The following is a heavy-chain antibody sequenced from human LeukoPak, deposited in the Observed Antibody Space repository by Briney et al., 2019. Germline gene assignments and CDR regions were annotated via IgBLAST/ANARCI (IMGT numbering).Heavy chain of an antibody. CDR2: ISGSGGST. CDR1: GFTFSSYA. Sequence: QPGGSLRLSCAASGFTFSSYAMSWVRQAPGKGLEWVSAISGSGGSTYYADSVKGRFTISRDNSKNTLYLQMNSLRAEDTAVYYCAKDEYSSSLTTYYYYGMDVWGQGTTVTVSS. D-gene: IGHD6-13*01. V-gene: IGHV3-23*01. CDR3: AKDEYSSSLTTYYYYGMDV. J-gene: IGHJ6*02.